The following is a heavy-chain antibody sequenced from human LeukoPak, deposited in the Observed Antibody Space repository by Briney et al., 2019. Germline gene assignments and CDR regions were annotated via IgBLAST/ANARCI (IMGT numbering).Heavy chain of an antibody. D-gene: IGHD3-22*01. Sequence: SETLSLTCAVYGGSFSGYYWSWIRQPPRKGLEWIGEINHSGSTNYNPSLKSRGTISVDTSKNQFSLKLSSVTAADTAVYYCARCRYVSSLEDAFDIWGQGTMVTVSS. CDR2: INHSGST. CDR1: GGSFSGYY. J-gene: IGHJ3*02. CDR3: ARCRYVSSLEDAFDI. V-gene: IGHV4-34*01.